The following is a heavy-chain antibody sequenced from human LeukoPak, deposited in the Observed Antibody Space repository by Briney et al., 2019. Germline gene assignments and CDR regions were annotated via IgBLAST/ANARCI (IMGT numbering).Heavy chain of an antibody. D-gene: IGHD3-3*01. J-gene: IGHJ3*02. V-gene: IGHV1-24*01. CDR2: FDPEDGET. CDR3: ATDLGGRRFLDPNAFDI. Sequence: ASVKVSCKVSGYTLTESSMHWVRQAPGKGLEWMGGFDPEDGETIYAQKFQGRVTMTEDTSTDTAYMELSSLRSEDTAVYYCATDLGGRRFLDPNAFDIWGQGTMVTVSS. CDR1: GYTLTESS.